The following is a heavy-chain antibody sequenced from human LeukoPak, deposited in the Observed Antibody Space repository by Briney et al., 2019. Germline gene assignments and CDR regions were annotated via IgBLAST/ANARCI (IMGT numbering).Heavy chain of an antibody. D-gene: IGHD2-2*01. CDR3: ARLGFFSTPGLCV. Sequence: SETLSLTCTVSGGSISSSSYYWGWIRQPPGKGLEWIGSIYYSGSTYYNPSLKSRVTISVDTSKNQFSLKLSSVTAADTAVYYCARLGFFSTPGLCVWGQGTLVTVSS. CDR2: IYYSGST. J-gene: IGHJ4*02. CDR1: GGSISSSSYY. V-gene: IGHV4-39*01.